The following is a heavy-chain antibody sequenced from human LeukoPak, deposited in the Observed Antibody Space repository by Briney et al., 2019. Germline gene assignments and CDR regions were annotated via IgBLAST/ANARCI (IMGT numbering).Heavy chain of an antibody. V-gene: IGHV4-39*07. CDR3: ARVAKPDYYYYYMDV. CDR1: GGSISSSSYY. J-gene: IGHJ6*03. CDR2: IYYSGST. Sequence: PETLSLTCTVSGGSISSSSYYWGWIRQPPGKGLEWIGSIYYSGSTYYNPSPKSRVTISVDTSKNQFSLKLSSVTAADTAVYYCARVAKPDYYYYYMDVWGKGTTVTVSS.